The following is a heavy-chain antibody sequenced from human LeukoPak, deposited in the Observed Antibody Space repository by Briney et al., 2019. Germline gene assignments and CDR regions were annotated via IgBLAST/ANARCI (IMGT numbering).Heavy chain of an antibody. V-gene: IGHV3-48*04. CDR1: GFTFSSYS. D-gene: IGHD3-10*01. Sequence: GGSLRLSCAASGFTFSSYSMNWVRQAPGKGLGWVSYISSSSSTIYYADSVKGRFTISRDNAKNSLYLQMNSLRAGDTAVYYCARGRRYYGSGRAYYMDVWGKGTTVTVSS. CDR2: ISSSSSTI. J-gene: IGHJ6*03. CDR3: ARGRRYYGSGRAYYMDV.